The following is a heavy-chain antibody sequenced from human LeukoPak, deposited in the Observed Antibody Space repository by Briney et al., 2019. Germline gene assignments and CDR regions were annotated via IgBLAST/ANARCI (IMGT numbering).Heavy chain of an antibody. CDR1: GYSISSGYY. J-gene: IGHJ5*02. CDR3: ARARSAHDWFDP. CDR2: IYHSGST. Sequence: SETLSLTCTVSGYSISSGYYWGWIRQPPGKGLEWIGSIYHSGSTYYNPSLKSRVTISVDTSKNQFSLKLSSVTAADAAVYYCARARSAHDWFDPWGQGTLVTVSS. V-gene: IGHV4-38-2*02.